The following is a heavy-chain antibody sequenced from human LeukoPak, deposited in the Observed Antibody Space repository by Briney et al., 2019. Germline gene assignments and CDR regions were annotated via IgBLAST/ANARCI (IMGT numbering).Heavy chain of an antibody. V-gene: IGHV3-7*01. CDR2: LHADGNEE. CDR1: GFSLSGYW. CDR3: ARGGYSFDY. J-gene: IGHJ4*02. D-gene: IGHD5-12*01. Sequence: GSLRLSCAAYGFSLSGYWMSWVRQAPGKGLEWVARLHADGNEEYFVHSVKGRFTVSRDNAKNSLYLQMNSLRVEDTAVYHCARGGYSFDYLGQGTLVTVPS.